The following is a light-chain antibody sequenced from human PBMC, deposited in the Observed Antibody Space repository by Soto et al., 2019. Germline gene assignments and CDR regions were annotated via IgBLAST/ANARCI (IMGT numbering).Light chain of an antibody. J-gene: IGKJ4*01. CDR2: GAS. Sequence: TQSPSSLSASVGDRVTITCRASQSVSSSYLAWYQQKPGQAPRLLIYGASSRATGIPDRFSGSGSGTDFTLTISRLEPEDFAVYYCQQYGSSPIFGGGTKVDIK. CDR1: QSVSSSY. V-gene: IGKV3-20*01. CDR3: QQYGSSPI.